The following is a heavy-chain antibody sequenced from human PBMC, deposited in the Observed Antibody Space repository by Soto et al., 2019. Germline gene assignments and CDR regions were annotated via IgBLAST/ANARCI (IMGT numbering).Heavy chain of an antibody. J-gene: IGHJ4*02. CDR1: GFTFSSYA. D-gene: IGHD3-10*01. CDR2: ISGSGDSK. V-gene: IGHV3-23*01. CDR3: AKRAYGSDFNY. Sequence: EVQLLESGGGLVQPGGSLRLSCAASGFTFSSYAMSWVRQAPGKGLEWVSVISGSGDSKYYADSVKGRFTISRDNSKNTLYLPMNSLRVEDTAVYYCAKRAYGSDFNYWGQGTLVTVSS.